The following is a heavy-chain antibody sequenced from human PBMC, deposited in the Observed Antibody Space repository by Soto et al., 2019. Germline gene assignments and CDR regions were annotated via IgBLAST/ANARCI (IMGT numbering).Heavy chain of an antibody. D-gene: IGHD3-9*01. V-gene: IGHV1-3*01. CDR2: INAGNGNT. Sequence: ASVKVACKASGYTFSGYYMQGVRQAPGQRLEWMGWINAGNGNTKYSQKFQGRVTITRDTSASTAYMELSSLRSEDTAVYYCARAYYDILTDNNYYGMDVWGQGTTVTVSS. J-gene: IGHJ6*02. CDR3: ARAYYDILTDNNYYGMDV. CDR1: GYTFSGYY.